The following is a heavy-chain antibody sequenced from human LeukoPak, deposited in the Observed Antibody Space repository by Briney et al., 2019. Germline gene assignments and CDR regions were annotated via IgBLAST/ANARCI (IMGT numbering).Heavy chain of an antibody. V-gene: IGHV1-18*01. Sequence: ASVKVSCKASGYTFTSYAISWVRQAPGQGLEWMGWISAYNGNANYAQNLQGRVTMTTDESTSTAYMELSSLRSEDTAVYYCARDKPPEMARNAFDIWGQGTMVTVSS. D-gene: IGHD5-24*01. J-gene: IGHJ3*02. CDR1: GYTFTSYA. CDR3: ARDKPPEMARNAFDI. CDR2: ISAYNGNA.